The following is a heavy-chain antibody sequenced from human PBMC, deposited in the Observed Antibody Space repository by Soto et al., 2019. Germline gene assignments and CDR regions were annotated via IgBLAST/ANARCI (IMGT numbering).Heavy chain of an antibody. V-gene: IGHV4-30-2*01. CDR3: ARVFSNFWYYFDY. Sequence: PSETLSLTCAVSVGSSGSNYYSWSWIRQPPGRGLEWIGNIYHTGGTDYNPSLKSRVTMSVDRSRNQFSLKLHSVTAADTAVYYCARVFSNFWYYFDYWGQGALVTVSS. CDR1: VGSSGSNYYS. J-gene: IGHJ4*02. CDR2: IYHTGGT. D-gene: IGHD3-9*01.